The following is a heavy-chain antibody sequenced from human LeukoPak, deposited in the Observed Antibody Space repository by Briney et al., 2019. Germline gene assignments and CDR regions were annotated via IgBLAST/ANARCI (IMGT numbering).Heavy chain of an antibody. CDR2: IIPIFGSA. J-gene: IGHJ4*02. CDR1: GGTFSSYV. D-gene: IGHD3-22*01. CDR3: ARVQNFYDSSGYYAY. Sequence: SVKVSCKASGGTFSSYVINWVRQAPGQGLEWMGSIIPIFGSANYAQRFQDRVTITADESTNTAHLELSSLRTQDTVVYYCARVQNFYDSSGYYAYWGQGTLATVSS. V-gene: IGHV1-69*15.